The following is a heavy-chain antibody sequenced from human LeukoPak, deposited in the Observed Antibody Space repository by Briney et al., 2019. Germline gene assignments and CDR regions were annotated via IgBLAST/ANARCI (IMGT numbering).Heavy chain of an antibody. V-gene: IGHV4-59*01. Sequence: SETLSLTCTVSGGSISSYYWSWIRQPPGKGLEWIGYIYYSGSTNYNPSLKSRVTISVDTSKNQFSLKLSSVTAADTAVYYCARGEMATSYYYYGMDVWGQGTTVTVSS. CDR1: GGSISSYY. CDR3: ARGEMATSYYYYGMDV. D-gene: IGHD5-24*01. J-gene: IGHJ6*02. CDR2: IYYSGST.